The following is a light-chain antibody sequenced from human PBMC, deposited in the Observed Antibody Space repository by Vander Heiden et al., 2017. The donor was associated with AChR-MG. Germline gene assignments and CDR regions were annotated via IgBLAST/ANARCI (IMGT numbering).Light chain of an antibody. CDR3: QQSHIRRT. V-gene: IGKV1-39*01. Sequence: DIQMIQSPSPLSASVGDRVTISCRASQNINNFLNWYAQKPGKAPTLLIYDAIILQTDVPSRFSGSGSGTDFTLTISSLQPEDVATYYCQQSHIRRTFGQGTKVEIK. J-gene: IGKJ1*01. CDR1: QNINNF. CDR2: DAI.